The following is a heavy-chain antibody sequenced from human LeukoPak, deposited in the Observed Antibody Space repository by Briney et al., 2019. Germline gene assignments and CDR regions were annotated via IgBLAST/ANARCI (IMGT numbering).Heavy chain of an antibody. J-gene: IGHJ4*02. CDR3: ARVPRSPWDHRFDH. D-gene: IGHD1-14*01. Sequence: PGGSLRLSCAASGVTFSPYWMNWVRQAPGKGLEWVANIKQDGSEKNYVDSVKGRFTISRDNAKNSLYLQMNSLRVEDTAVYYCARVPRSPWDHRFDHWGQGTLVTVSS. V-gene: IGHV3-7*01. CDR1: GVTFSPYW. CDR2: IKQDGSEK.